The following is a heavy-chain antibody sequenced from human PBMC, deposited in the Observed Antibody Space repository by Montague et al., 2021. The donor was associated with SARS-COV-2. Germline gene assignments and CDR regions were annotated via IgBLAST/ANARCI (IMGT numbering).Heavy chain of an antibody. CDR2: IYANGNF. J-gene: IGHJ5*02. Sequence: SETLSLTCSVPGDSITPYGDSIGGYFWSWIRQPAGKGLEWIGRIYANGNFDYNPSLNSRVSMSMDTSKQEFSMRLISVTAADTAVYYCARDACYFGPGRGNHGAFDPWGQGILVTVSS. D-gene: IGHD2-15*01. CDR3: ARDACYFGPGRGNHGAFDP. V-gene: IGHV4-4*07. CDR1: GDSITPYGDSIGGYF.